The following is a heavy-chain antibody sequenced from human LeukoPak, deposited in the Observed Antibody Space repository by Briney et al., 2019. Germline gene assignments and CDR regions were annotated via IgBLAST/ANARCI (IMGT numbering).Heavy chain of an antibody. V-gene: IGHV3-7*01. J-gene: IGHJ4*02. CDR3: ARAIPWGYFDY. D-gene: IGHD3-16*01. CDR2: IKQDGSEK. Sequence: GGSLRLSCAASGFTFSSYRMSWVRQAPGKGLEWVANIKQDGSEKYYVDSVKGRFTISRDNAKNSLYLQMNSLRAEDTAVYYCARAIPWGYFDYWGQGTLVTVSS. CDR1: GFTFSSYR.